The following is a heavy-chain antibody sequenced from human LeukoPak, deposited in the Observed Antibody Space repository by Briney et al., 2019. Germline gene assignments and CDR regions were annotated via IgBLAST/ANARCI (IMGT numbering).Heavy chain of an antibody. J-gene: IGHJ6*03. V-gene: IGHV3-48*01. D-gene: IGHD2-2*01. CDR3: ARENVVVPAAAMDLYYYYYYVDV. CDR2: ISSSSSTI. CDR1: GFTFSSYS. Sequence: GGSLRLACAASGFTFSSYSMNWVRQAPGKGLEWVSYISSSSSTIYYADSVKGRFTISRDNAKNSLYLQMNSLRAEDTAVYYCARENVVVPAAAMDLYYYYYYVDVWGKGTTVTVSS.